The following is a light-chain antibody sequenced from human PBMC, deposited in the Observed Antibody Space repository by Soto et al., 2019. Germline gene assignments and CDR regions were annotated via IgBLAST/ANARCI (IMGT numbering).Light chain of an antibody. V-gene: IGKV3-11*01. Sequence: EIVLTQSPATLSLSPGERATLSCRASQTINNYLAWYQHKPGQAPRLLIYDASTRATGITARFSGSGSGADFTLAISIPEHEDFETYFCQQRGSWLHFGQGTRVEIK. CDR3: QQRGSWLH. J-gene: IGKJ5*01. CDR1: QTINNY. CDR2: DAS.